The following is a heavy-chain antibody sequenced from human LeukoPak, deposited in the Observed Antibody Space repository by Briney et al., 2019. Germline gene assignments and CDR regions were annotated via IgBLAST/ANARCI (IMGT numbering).Heavy chain of an antibody. CDR2: ISYDGSNK. Sequence: SGRSLRLSCAASGFTFSSYGMHWVRQAPGKGLEWVAVISYDGSNKYYADSVKGRFTISRDNSKNTLYLQMNSLRAEDTAVYYCAKEGPLGDFWGQGTLVTVSS. CDR1: GFTFSSYG. CDR3: AKEGPLGDF. J-gene: IGHJ4*02. D-gene: IGHD3-16*01. V-gene: IGHV3-30*18.